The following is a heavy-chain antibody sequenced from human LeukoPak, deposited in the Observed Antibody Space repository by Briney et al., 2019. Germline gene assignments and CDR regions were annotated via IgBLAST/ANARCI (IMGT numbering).Heavy chain of an antibody. CDR1: GFTVSSNY. J-gene: IGHJ4*02. V-gene: IGHV3-53*05. Sequence: GGSLRLSCAASGFTVSSNYMSWVRQAPGKGLEWVSVIYSGGSSYYADSVKGRFTISRDNSKNTVYLQMNSLRSDDTAVYYCARDPGPMSGVWFGEFPSDYWGQGTLVTVSS. CDR3: ARDPGPMSGVWFGEFPSDY. D-gene: IGHD3-10*01. CDR2: IYSGGSS.